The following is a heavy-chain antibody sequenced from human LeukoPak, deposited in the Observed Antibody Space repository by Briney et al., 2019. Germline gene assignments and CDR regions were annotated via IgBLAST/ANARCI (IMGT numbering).Heavy chain of an antibody. CDR1: NYTFTSYG. CDR2: TSGDNSNT. CDR3: ARDWGWTTVTASHFDY. D-gene: IGHD4-17*01. Sequence: ASVKVSCKASNYTFTSYGISWVRQAPGQGLEWMGWTSGDNSNTHYTQKFQGRFTMTRDTSTSTAYMELRSLRSDDTAVYYCARDWGWTTVTASHFDYWGQGNLVTVSS. V-gene: IGHV1-18*01. J-gene: IGHJ4*02.